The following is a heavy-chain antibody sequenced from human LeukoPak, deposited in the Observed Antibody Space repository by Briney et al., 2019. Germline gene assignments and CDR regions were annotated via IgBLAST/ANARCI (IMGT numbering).Heavy chain of an antibody. Sequence: PGGSLRLSCATSGFTLSSYGMHWVRQAPGKGLDWVAIIAHDGGNKYYTDSVKGRFTISRDNSGNTLFLQMNSLRPEDTAVYYCAGDWGASGWYNWFDPWGQGTLVTVSS. CDR2: IAHDGGNK. CDR3: AGDWGASGWYNWFDP. V-gene: IGHV3-30*03. D-gene: IGHD6-19*01. CDR1: GFTLSSYG. J-gene: IGHJ5*02.